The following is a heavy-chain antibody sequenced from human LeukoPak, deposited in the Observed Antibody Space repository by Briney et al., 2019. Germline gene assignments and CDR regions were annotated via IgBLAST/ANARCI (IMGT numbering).Heavy chain of an antibody. V-gene: IGHV3-23*01. CDR3: AKDPGTYYYDSSYYTG. CDR1: GFSFSSYA. CDR2: FSGHTGDT. J-gene: IGHJ4*02. D-gene: IGHD3-22*01. Sequence: GGPLRLSCAASGFSFSSYAMSWVRHVPGKGLEWVSSFSGHTGDTYYADSVKGRFTISRDNSKNTLYLQMNSLRAEDTALYYCAKDPGTYYYDSSYYTGWGQGTLVTVSS.